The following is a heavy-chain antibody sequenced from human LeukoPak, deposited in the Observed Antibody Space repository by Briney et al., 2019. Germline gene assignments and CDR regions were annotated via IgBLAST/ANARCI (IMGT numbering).Heavy chain of an antibody. V-gene: IGHV6-1*01. CDR3: ARRLTQYDCFDP. CDR2: TYYRSTWYN. D-gene: IGHD2-2*01. Sequence: KRSQTLSLTCAISGDSASSNSVTWNWIRQSPSRGLEWLGRTYYRSTWYNDYAVSVRGRITVNPDTSKNQFSLHLNSVTPEDTAVYYCARRLTQYDCFDPWGQGILVTVSS. CDR1: GDSASSNSVT. J-gene: IGHJ5*02.